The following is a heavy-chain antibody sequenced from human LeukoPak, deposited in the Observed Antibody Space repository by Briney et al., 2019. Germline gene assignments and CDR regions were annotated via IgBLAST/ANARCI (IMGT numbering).Heavy chain of an antibody. Sequence: GGSLRLSCAASGFTSSTYAMSWVRQAPGKGLEWVSVVSGTGGRTYYADSVKGRFTISSDNSKNTLYLQMNSLRAEDTALYYCVKASSSSPQYNWFDAWGQGTLVTVSS. D-gene: IGHD6-6*01. J-gene: IGHJ5*02. V-gene: IGHV3-23*01. CDR1: GFTSSTYA. CDR3: VKASSSSPQYNWFDA. CDR2: VSGTGGRT.